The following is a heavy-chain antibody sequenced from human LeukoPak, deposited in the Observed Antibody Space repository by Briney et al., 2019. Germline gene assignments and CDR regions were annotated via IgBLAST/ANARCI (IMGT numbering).Heavy chain of an antibody. Sequence: GGSLRLSSAASVFTSRDFDMSSSRQAPGKGLVWVSRINSDGSSTSYADSVKGRFTISRDNAKNTLYLQMNSLRAEDTAVYYCARVGSWKYVTYWSQRTLVTVSS. CDR2: INSDGSST. D-gene: IGHD1-7*01. J-gene: IGHJ4*02. CDR1: VFTSRDFD. V-gene: IGHV3-74*01. CDR3: ARVGSWKYVTY.